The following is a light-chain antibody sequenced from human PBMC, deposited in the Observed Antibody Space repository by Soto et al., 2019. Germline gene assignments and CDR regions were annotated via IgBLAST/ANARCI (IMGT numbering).Light chain of an antibody. CDR3: CSYAGSYTL. CDR1: SSDVGGYNY. V-gene: IGLV2-11*01. Sequence: QSALTQPASVSGSPGQSITISCTGTSSDVGGYNYVSWYQQHPGKAPKLMIYDVSNRPSGVPDRFSGSKSGNTASLTISGLQAEDEADYYRCSYAGSYTLFGGGTKLTVL. J-gene: IGLJ2*01. CDR2: DVS.